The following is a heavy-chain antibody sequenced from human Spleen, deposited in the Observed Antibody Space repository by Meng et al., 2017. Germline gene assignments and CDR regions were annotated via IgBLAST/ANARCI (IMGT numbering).Heavy chain of an antibody. D-gene: IGHD3-9*01. Sequence: QVTHRQLGAGRLKPTETLSPTWVGCGGSFSDYDWSWIRQPPGKGLEWIGEINHSGSTTYNPSLESRATISVDTSQNNLSRKLSSVTAADSAVYYCASWSRYFDWLLPDYWGQGTLVTVSS. J-gene: IGHJ4*02. CDR1: GGSFSDYD. CDR2: INHSGST. CDR3: ASWSRYFDWLLPDY. V-gene: IGHV4-34*01.